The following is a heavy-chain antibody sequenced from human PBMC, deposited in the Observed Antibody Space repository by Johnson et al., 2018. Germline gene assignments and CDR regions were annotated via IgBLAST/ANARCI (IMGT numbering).Heavy chain of an antibody. J-gene: IGHJ4*02. CDR2: IRGTPYGGTT. V-gene: IGHV3-49*03. CDR1: GFTFGDDA. D-gene: IGHD3-10*01. Sequence: VQLVESGGGLVQPGRSLRLSCTASGFTFGDDAMSWFRQAPGKGLEWVGFIRGTPYGGTTEYAASVKGRFTISRDDSKSIAYLQMNSLKTEDTALYYCTRGQYFYGSGTYFTPNYWGQGTLLTVSS. CDR3: TRGQYFYGSGTYFTPNY.